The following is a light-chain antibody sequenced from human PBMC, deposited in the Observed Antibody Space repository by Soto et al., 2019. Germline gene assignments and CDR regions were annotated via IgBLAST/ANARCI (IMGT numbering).Light chain of an antibody. CDR2: AAS. CDR3: QNYNSAPLT. J-gene: IGKJ3*01. V-gene: IGKV1-27*01. CDR1: QGISNY. Sequence: DIQMTQSPSSLSASVEDRVTITCRASQGISNYLAWYQQKSGKPPKLLIFAASTLQSGVPSRFSGSGSGTDFTLTISSLQPKDVATYYCQNYNSAPLTFGPGTKVDIK.